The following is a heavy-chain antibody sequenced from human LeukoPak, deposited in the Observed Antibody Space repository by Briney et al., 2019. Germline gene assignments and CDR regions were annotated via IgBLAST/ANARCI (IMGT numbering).Heavy chain of an antibody. CDR3: AKVGYGDLDH. J-gene: IGHJ4*02. CDR1: GFMFSSYA. V-gene: IGHV3-23*01. CDR2: ISGSGEFT. Sequence: GGSLRLSCAASGFMFSSYAMTWVRQAPGKGLEWVSSISGSGEFTDYADSVKGRFTISRDDPENTVYLQMSSLRVDDTATYFCAKVGYGDLDHWGQGVLVPVSS. D-gene: IGHD4-17*01.